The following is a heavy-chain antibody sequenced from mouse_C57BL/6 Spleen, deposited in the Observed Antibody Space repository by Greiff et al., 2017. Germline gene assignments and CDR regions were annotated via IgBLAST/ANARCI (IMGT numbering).Heavy chain of an antibody. CDR1: GYTFTSYW. J-gene: IGHJ4*01. CDR3: ARALAYYAMDY. CDR2: IDPSDSST. V-gene: IGHV1-69*01. D-gene: IGHD6-1*01. Sequence: QVQLQQPGAELVMPGASVKLSCTASGYTFTSYWMHWVKQRPGQGLEWIGEIDPSDSSTNYNQKFKGKSTLTVDNSSSTAYMQLSSLTSEDSAVYYCARALAYYAMDYWGQGTLVTVSA.